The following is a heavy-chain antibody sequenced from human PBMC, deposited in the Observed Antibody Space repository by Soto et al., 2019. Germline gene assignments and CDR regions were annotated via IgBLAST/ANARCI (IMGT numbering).Heavy chain of an antibody. Sequence: QVQLVQSGAEVKKPGASVKVSCKASGYTFTSYGISWVRQAPGQGLEWMGWISAYNGNTNYAQKLQGRVTMTTDTPTSTGYMKLRSLRYDDTAVYYCARDPPTIASAGREDYWGQGTLVTVSS. V-gene: IGHV1-18*01. J-gene: IGHJ4*02. CDR3: ARDPPTIASAGREDY. D-gene: IGHD6-13*01. CDR1: GYTFTSYG. CDR2: ISAYNGNT.